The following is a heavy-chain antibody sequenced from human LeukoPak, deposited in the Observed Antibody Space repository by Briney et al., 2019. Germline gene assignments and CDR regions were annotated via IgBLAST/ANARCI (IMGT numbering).Heavy chain of an antibody. CDR1: GFAFSAYC. V-gene: IGHV3-74*01. CDR2: INEDGSIT. Sequence: PGGSLRLSCVASGFAFSAYCMHWVRQVPGEGLVWVSRINEDGSITNYADSVKGRFSISRDNAKNTLYLQMNSLRAEDTAVYYCGRDLGGRSGYWGQGTLVTVSS. CDR3: GRDLGGRSGY. D-gene: IGHD1-26*01. J-gene: IGHJ4*02.